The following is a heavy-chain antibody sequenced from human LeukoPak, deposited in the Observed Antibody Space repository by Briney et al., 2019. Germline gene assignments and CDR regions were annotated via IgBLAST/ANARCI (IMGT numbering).Heavy chain of an antibody. V-gene: IGHV3-23*01. CDR1: GFTFGSHA. CDR3: GKTTVGYSSGQKPAWPVDY. CDR2: IFGSGGSP. J-gene: IGHJ4*02. D-gene: IGHD5-18*01. Sequence: GGSLRLSCEASGFTFGSHAMYWVRQAPGKGLEWVAGIFGSGGSPHYADSVKGRFTISRDNSRNTVYLQINSLRAEDPAVYYCGKTTVGYSSGQKPAWPVDYWGQGTLVTVSS.